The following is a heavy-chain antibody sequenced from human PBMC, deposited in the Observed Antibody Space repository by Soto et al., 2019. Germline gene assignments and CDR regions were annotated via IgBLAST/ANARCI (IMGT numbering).Heavy chain of an antibody. D-gene: IGHD6-13*01. CDR3: YQRGSSSWYSPKIHMDA. CDR1: GDSVSSNIAA. J-gene: IGHJ6*02. Sequence: SQTLSLTCAISGDSVSSNIAACNWIMQSPSRGLDWLGRTYYRSKWYNDYAVSVKSRITINPDTSKNQFSLQLNSVTHEDKAVYYCYQRGSSSWYSPKIHMDAWGQGTTLPVSS. V-gene: IGHV6-1*01. CDR2: TYYRSKWYN.